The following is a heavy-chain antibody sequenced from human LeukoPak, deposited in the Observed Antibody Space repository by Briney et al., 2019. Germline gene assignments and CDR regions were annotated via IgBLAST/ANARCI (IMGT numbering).Heavy chain of an antibody. CDR3: AKGGYYYDSSGFDY. V-gene: IGHV3-30-3*01. Sequence: GGSLRLSCAASGFTFSSYAMHWVRQAPGKGLEWVAVISYDGSNKYYADSVKGRFTISRDNSKNTLYLQMNSLRAEDTAVYYRAKGGYYYDSSGFDYWGQGTLVTVSS. CDR1: GFTFSSYA. J-gene: IGHJ4*02. CDR2: ISYDGSNK. D-gene: IGHD3-22*01.